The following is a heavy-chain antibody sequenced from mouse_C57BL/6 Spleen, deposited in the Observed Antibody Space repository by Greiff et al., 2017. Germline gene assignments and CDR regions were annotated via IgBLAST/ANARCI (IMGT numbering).Heavy chain of an antibody. Sequence: QVQLQQPGAELVRPGSSVKLSCQASGYTFTSYWMHWVKQRPIQGLEWIGNIDPSDSEPHYNQKFKDKATLTVDKSSSTAYMQLSSLTSEDSAVXYCARVPHYYSSSEGYWGQGTALTVSS. CDR1: GYTFTSYW. J-gene: IGHJ2*01. CDR2: IDPSDSEP. V-gene: IGHV1-52*01. D-gene: IGHD1-1*01. CDR3: ARVPHYYSSSEGY.